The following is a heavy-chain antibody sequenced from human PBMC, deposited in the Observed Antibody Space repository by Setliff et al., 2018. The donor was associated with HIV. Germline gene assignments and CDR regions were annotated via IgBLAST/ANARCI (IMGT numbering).Heavy chain of an antibody. CDR2: FDPEDGET. D-gene: IGHD3-10*01. CDR3: ATDRGDDYNWGRKAGPYYYYYYGMDV. J-gene: IGHJ6*02. Sequence: GASVKVSCKVSGYTLTELSMHWVRQAPGKGLEWMGGFDPEDGETIYAQKFQGRVTMTEDTSTDTAYMELSSLRSEDTAVYYCATDRGDDYNWGRKAGPYYYYYYGMDVWGQGTTVTVSS. CDR1: GYTLTELS. V-gene: IGHV1-24*01.